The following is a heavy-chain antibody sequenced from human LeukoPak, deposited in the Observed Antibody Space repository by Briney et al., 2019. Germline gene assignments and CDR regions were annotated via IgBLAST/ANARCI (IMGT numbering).Heavy chain of an antibody. D-gene: IGHD3-10*01. CDR1: GFTFSNYA. V-gene: IGHV3-30*18. CDR2: ITYDGDTT. Sequence: GGSLRLSCAASGFTFSNYAMNWVRQAPGKGLEWVAVITYDGDTTYFEDSVKGRFTISRDTSKSTLYLQMNSLGAEDTAVYYCVKEQGSGSYRTADYWGQGTLVTVSS. J-gene: IGHJ4*02. CDR3: VKEQGSGSYRTADY.